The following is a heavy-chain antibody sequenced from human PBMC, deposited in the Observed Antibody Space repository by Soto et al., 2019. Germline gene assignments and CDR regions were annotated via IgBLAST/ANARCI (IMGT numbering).Heavy chain of an antibody. V-gene: IGHV4-39*01. D-gene: IGHD3-16*02. CDR2: IYYSGST. J-gene: IGHJ4*02. CDR1: GCSISSSSYY. CDR3: ASILSNVALDY. Sequence: SETLSLTCTVSGCSISSSSYYWGWIRQPPGKGLEWIGSIYYSGSTYYNPSLKSRVTISVDTSKNQFSLKLSSVTAADTAVYYCASILSNVALDYWGQGTLVTVSS.